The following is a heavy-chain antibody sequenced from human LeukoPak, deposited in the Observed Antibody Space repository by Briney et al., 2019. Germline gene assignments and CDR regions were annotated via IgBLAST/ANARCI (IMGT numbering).Heavy chain of an antibody. CDR3: ARDTGVDI. V-gene: IGHV3-30-3*01. CDR1: GFTFSNYA. D-gene: IGHD2-8*01. J-gene: IGHJ3*02. CDR2: LSNDGSNK. Sequence: GGSLRLSCAASGFTFSNYAMHWVRQAPGRGLEWVAVLSNDGSNKYYADSVKGRFTISRDNSKNTLYPQMNSLRPEDTAVYYCARDTGVDIWGQGTMVTVSS.